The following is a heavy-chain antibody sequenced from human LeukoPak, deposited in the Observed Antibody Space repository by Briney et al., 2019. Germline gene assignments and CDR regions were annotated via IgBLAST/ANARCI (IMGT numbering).Heavy chain of an antibody. D-gene: IGHD4-17*01. CDR1: GGSISSGGYY. CDR2: IYYSGST. J-gene: IGHJ4*02. V-gene: IGHV4-30-4*08. Sequence: SETLSLTCTVSGGSISSGGYYWSWIRQPPGKGLEWIGYIYYSGSTYYNPSLKSRVTISVDTSKNQFSLKLSSVTAADTAVYYCARGEDPTAFDYWGQGTLVTVSS. CDR3: ARGEDPTAFDY.